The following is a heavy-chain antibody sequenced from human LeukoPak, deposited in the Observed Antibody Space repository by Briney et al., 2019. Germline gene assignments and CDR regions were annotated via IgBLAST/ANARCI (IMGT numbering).Heavy chain of an antibody. V-gene: IGHV3-23*01. J-gene: IGHJ4*02. CDR1: GFTFSSYA. D-gene: IGHD5-18*01. CDR2: ISGSGGST. CDR3: AKDSEFSNVDTTMVTAVFDY. Sequence: GGSLRLSCAASGFTFSSYAMSWVRQAPGKGLEWVSAISGSGGSTYYADSVKGRFTISRDNSKNTLYLQMNSLRAEDTAVYYCAKDSEFSNVDTTMVTAVFDYWGQGTQVTVSS.